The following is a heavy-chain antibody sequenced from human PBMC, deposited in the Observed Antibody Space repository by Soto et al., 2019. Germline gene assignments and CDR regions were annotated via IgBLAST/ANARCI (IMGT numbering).Heavy chain of an antibody. Sequence: GGSLRLSCAASGFTFSSYEMNWVRQAPGKGLEWVSYISSSGSTIYYADSVKGRFTISRDNAKNSLYLQMNSLRADDTAVYYCARADSGYASNWFDPWGQGTLLTVSS. J-gene: IGHJ5*02. CDR3: ARADSGYASNWFDP. D-gene: IGHD5-12*01. V-gene: IGHV3-48*03. CDR1: GFTFSSYE. CDR2: ISSSGSTI.